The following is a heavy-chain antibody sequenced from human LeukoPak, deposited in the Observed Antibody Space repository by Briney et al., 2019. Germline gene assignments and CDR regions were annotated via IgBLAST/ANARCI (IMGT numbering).Heavy chain of an antibody. J-gene: IGHJ4*02. CDR1: GYTFTGYY. CDR3: ANLMRGYSGYADY. Sequence: ASVKVSCKASGYTFTGYYMHWVRQAPGQGLELMGWINPNSGGTNYAQKFQGRVTMTRDTSISTAYMELSRLRSDDTAVYYCANLMRGYSGYADYWGQGTLVTVSS. CDR2: INPNSGGT. D-gene: IGHD5-12*01. V-gene: IGHV1-2*02.